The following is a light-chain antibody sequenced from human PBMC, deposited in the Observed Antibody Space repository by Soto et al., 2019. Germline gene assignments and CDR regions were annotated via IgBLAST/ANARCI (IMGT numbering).Light chain of an antibody. Sequence: DIPMTQSPSTLSASVGDRVTITCRASQRISSWLTWYQQKPGKAPKVLIYRASSLESGVPSRFSGSGSGTEFTLTISSLQPDDFATYYCQQYNSYPLTFGGGTKVEIK. CDR1: QRISSW. CDR2: RAS. V-gene: IGKV1-5*03. J-gene: IGKJ4*01. CDR3: QQYNSYPLT.